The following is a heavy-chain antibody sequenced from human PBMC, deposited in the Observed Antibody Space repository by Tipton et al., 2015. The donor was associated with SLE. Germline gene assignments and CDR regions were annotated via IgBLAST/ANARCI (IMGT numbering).Heavy chain of an antibody. CDR2: VYTTGVT. D-gene: IGHD6-13*01. V-gene: IGHV4-61*02. CDR1: GGSSSSTSYY. CDR3: ASEGAAGYNWFDP. J-gene: IGHJ5*02. Sequence: TLSLTCSVSGGSSSSTSYYCNWIRQPAGKGLEWVGRVYTTGVTNYNPSLKSRVTMSVDTSKKQFSLRLTSVTAADTAVYYCASEGAAGYNWFDPWGQGTLVTVSS.